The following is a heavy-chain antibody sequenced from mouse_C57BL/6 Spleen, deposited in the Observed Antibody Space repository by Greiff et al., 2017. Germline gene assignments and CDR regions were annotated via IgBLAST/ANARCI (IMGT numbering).Heavy chain of an antibody. J-gene: IGHJ3*01. Sequence: VQLQQSGAELVRPGASVTLSCKASGYTFTDYEMHWVKQTPVHGLEWIGAIDPETGGTAYNQKFKGKAILTADKSSSTAYMELRSLTSEDSAVYYCTRNGGTYDYDGFAYWGQGTLVTVSA. D-gene: IGHD2-4*01. CDR3: TRNGGTYDYDGFAY. V-gene: IGHV1-15*01. CDR2: IDPETGGT. CDR1: GYTFTDYE.